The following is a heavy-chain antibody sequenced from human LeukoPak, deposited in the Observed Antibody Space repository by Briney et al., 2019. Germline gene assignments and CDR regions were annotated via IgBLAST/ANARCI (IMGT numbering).Heavy chain of an antibody. V-gene: IGHV3-33*06. CDR3: AKDRGSYSTYLDY. CDR1: GFTFSSYG. CDR2: IWYDGSNK. J-gene: IGHJ4*02. Sequence: GGSLRLSCAASGFTFSSYGMHWVRQAPGKGLGWVAVIWYDGSNKYYADSVKGRFTISRDNSKNTLYLQMNSLRAEDTAVYYCAKDRGSYSTYLDYWGQGTLVTVSS. D-gene: IGHD4-11*01.